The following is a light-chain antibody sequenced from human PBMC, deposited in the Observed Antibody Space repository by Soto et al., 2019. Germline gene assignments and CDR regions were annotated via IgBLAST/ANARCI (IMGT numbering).Light chain of an antibody. V-gene: IGKV3-20*01. CDR2: GTS. Sequence: EIVLTQSPGTVSLSPGERATLSCRASQSVSRSDLAWYQHKPGQSARLLIYGTSSRATGIPDRFCGSGSGTGFTLTISRLEPEDSAVYYCQQYGNSPTFGGCTKVDIK. CDR3: QQYGNSPT. J-gene: IGKJ4*01. CDR1: QSVSRSD.